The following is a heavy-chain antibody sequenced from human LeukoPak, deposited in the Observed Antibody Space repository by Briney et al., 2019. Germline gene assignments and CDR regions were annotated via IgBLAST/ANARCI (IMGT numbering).Heavy chain of an antibody. Sequence: GESLKISCKGSGYSFTSYWIGWVRQMPGKVLEWMGIIYPGDSDTRYSPSFQGQVTISAAKSICTGYLQGSSLKASDTAMYYCARREGGWYLDYWGQGTLVTVSS. D-gene: IGHD6-19*01. CDR2: IYPGDSDT. J-gene: IGHJ4*02. V-gene: IGHV5-51*01. CDR3: ARREGGWYLDY. CDR1: GYSFTSYW.